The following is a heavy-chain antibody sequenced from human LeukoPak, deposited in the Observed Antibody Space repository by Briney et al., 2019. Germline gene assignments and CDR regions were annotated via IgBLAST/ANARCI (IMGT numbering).Heavy chain of an antibody. CDR3: TRDAWMASTPLDY. V-gene: IGHV3-74*01. J-gene: IGHJ4*02. D-gene: IGHD5-24*01. CDR2: IHSDGSTT. Sequence: GGSLRLSCAASGFTFSSYWMHWVRQAPGKGLVWVSRIHSDGSTTNYAASVKGRFTISRENAKNTLYLQMNSLRAEDTAVYHCTRDAWMASTPLDYWGQGTLVTVSS. CDR1: GFTFSSYW.